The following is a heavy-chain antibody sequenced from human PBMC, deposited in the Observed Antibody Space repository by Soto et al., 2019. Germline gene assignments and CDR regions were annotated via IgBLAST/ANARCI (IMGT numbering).Heavy chain of an antibody. CDR3: AREVVRGVGSDY. J-gene: IGHJ4*02. D-gene: IGHD3-10*01. Sequence: VKGSCKASGYSFTSHGISWGGQAPGQGLEWMGWISTYNGNTKYAQKLQGRVTMTTDTSTSTAYMELRSLRSDDTVVFYCAREVVRGVGSDYWGQGTLVTVSS. CDR2: ISTYNGNT. V-gene: IGHV1-18*01. CDR1: GYSFTSHG.